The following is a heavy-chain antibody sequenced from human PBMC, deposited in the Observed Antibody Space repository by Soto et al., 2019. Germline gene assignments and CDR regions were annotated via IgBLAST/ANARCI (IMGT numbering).Heavy chain of an antibody. CDR1: GFTFSSYA. Sequence: QVQLVESGGGVVQPGRSLRLSCAASGFTFSSYAMHWVRQAPGKGLEWVAVISYDGSNKYYADSVKGRFTSSRDNSKNTLYLQMNSLRAEDTAVYYCARGPEVRGPTYYYYYGMDVWGQGTTVTVSS. J-gene: IGHJ6*02. D-gene: IGHD3-10*01. CDR3: ARGPEVRGPTYYYYYGMDV. CDR2: ISYDGSNK. V-gene: IGHV3-30-3*01.